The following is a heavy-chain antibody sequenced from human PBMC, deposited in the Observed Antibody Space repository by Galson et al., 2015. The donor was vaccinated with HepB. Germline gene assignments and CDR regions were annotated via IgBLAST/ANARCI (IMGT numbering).Heavy chain of an antibody. CDR3: ASSVEMATITPYYYGMDV. CDR1: GYSFTSYW. CDR2: IDPSDSYT. Sequence: QSGAEVKKPGESLRISCKGSGYSFTSYWISWVRQMPGKGLEWMGRIDPSDSYTNYSPSFQGHVTISADKSISTAYLQWSSLKASDTAMYYCASSVEMATITPYYYGMDVWGQGTTVTVSS. J-gene: IGHJ6*02. D-gene: IGHD5-24*01. V-gene: IGHV5-10-1*01.